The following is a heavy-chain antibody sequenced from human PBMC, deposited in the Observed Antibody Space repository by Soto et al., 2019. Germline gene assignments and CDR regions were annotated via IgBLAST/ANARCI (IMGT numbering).Heavy chain of an antibody. J-gene: IGHJ6*03. CDR3: ARDITIFGVVINYYMDV. V-gene: IGHV1-18*01. Sequence: ASVKVSCKASGYTFTSYGISWVRQAPGRGLEWMGWISAYNGNTNYAQKLQGRVTMTTDTSTSTAYMELRSLRSDDTAVYYCARDITIFGVVINYYMDVWGKGTTVTVSS. CDR1: GYTFTSYG. CDR2: ISAYNGNT. D-gene: IGHD3-3*01.